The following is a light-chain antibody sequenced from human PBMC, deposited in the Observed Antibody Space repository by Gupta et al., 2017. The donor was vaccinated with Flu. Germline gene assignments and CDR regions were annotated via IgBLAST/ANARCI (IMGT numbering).Light chain of an antibody. CDR3: QQDSSYSYN. V-gene: IGKV1-5*03. J-gene: IGKJ2*01. CDR1: QSISIW. CDR2: KAS. Sequence: DIQMTQSPSTLSASVGDRVTITCRASQSISIWLAWYQQKPGKAPKLLIYKASSLQSGVPSRFSGSGSGTEFTLTISSLQPGDFATYYCQQDSSYSYNFGQGTKLEIK.